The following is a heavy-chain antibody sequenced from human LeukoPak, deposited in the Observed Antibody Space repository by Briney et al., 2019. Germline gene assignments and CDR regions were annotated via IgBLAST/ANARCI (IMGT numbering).Heavy chain of an antibody. CDR1: GFTFSTYV. D-gene: IGHD2-21*01. V-gene: IGHV3-21*04. Sequence: PGGSLRLSCAASGFTFSTYVMNWFRQAPGKGLEWVSTISVGAEYIFYADSVKGRFTISRDNAKNSLYLQMNSLRAEDTAVYYCARDNFGGGDYWGQGTLVTVSS. CDR3: ARDNFGGGDY. CDR2: ISVGAEYI. J-gene: IGHJ4*02.